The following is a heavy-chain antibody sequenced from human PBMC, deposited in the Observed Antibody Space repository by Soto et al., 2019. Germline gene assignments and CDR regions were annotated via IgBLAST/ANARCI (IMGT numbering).Heavy chain of an antibody. CDR3: AKDGYCSSTSCSHYYYYGMDV. CDR1: GFTFDDYT. V-gene: IGHV3-43*01. Sequence: DVQLVESGGVVVQPGGSLRLSCAASGFTFDDYTMHWVRQAPGKGLEWVSLISWDGGSTYYADSVKGRFTISRDNSKNSLYLQMNSLRTEDTALYYCAKDGYCSSTSCSHYYYYGMDVWGQGTTVTVSS. J-gene: IGHJ6*02. CDR2: ISWDGGST. D-gene: IGHD2-2*01.